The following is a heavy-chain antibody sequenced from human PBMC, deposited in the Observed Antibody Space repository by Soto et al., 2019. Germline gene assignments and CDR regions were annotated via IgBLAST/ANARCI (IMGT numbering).Heavy chain of an antibody. Sequence: EVQLVESGGGLVQPGGSLRLSCVASGIPVSSNYMTWVRQAPGKGLEWVSVLHSGGDTYYANSVKGRFTISRHDSTNTVFLQMNSLTAEDTAVYYCARDGPYYYASRMDVWGQGTTVTVYS. J-gene: IGHJ6*02. CDR2: LHSGGDT. CDR1: GIPVSSNY. D-gene: IGHD3-10*01. CDR3: ARDGPYYYASRMDV. V-gene: IGHV3-53*04.